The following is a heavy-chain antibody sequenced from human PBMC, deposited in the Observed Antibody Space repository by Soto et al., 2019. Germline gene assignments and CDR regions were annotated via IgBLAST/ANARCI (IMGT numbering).Heavy chain of an antibody. Sequence: EVQLVESGGGLVQPGGSLRLSCAASGFTFSSSWMSWVRQAPGKGLEWVANIKQDGSEKYYVDSVKGRFTISRDNAKNSLYLQMNSLRAEDTAVYYCARGVGWFGEFDYWGQGTLVTVSS. J-gene: IGHJ4*02. CDR3: ARGVGWFGEFDY. CDR2: IKQDGSEK. D-gene: IGHD3-10*01. CDR1: GFTFSSSW. V-gene: IGHV3-7*01.